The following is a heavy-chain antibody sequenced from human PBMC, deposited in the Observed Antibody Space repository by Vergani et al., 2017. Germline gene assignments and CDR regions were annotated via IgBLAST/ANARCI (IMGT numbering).Heavy chain of an antibody. J-gene: IGHJ5*02. CDR2: ISNTGGDT. V-gene: IGHV3-23*01. CDR1: GFTFRSFA. CDR3: AKGEPTYYYDSSGSSNWFDP. D-gene: IGHD3-22*01. Sequence: EVQLLQSGGGLVQPGGSLRLSCAASGFTFRSFAMAWVRQAPGKGLEWVSSISNTGGDTYYAESVKGRFTISRDNSENTLYLQMHSLRADDTAVYYCAKGEPTYYYDSSGSSNWFDPWGQGTLVTVSS.